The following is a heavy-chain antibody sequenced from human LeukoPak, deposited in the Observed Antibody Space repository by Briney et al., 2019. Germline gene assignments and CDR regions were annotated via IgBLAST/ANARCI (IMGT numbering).Heavy chain of an antibody. V-gene: IGHV1-46*01. CDR3: ARDFGCGGDCGVDY. J-gene: IGHJ4*02. D-gene: IGHD2-21*02. CDR1: GYTFTGYY. Sequence: ASVKVSCKASGYTFTGYYMHWVRQAPGQGLEWMGIINPSGGSTTYAQRFQGRVTVTRDLSTSTVYMELSSLRSEDTAVYYCARDFGCGGDCGVDYWGQGTLVTVSS. CDR2: INPSGGST.